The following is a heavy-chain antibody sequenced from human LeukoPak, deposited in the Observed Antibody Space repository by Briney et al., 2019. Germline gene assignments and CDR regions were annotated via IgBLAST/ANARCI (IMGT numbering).Heavy chain of an antibody. Sequence: PSVKVSCKASGGTFSSYAISWLRQAPGQGLEWMGGIIPIFGTANYAQKFQGRVTITADESTSTAYMELSSLRSEDTAVYYCARAPITIFGVVINRFDYWGQGTLVTVSS. D-gene: IGHD3-3*01. CDR2: IIPIFGTA. CDR1: GGTFSSYA. V-gene: IGHV1-69*01. J-gene: IGHJ4*02. CDR3: ARAPITIFGVVINRFDY.